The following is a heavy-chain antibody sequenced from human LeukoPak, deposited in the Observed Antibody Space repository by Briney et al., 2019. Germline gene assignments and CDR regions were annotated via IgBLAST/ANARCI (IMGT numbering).Heavy chain of an antibody. CDR1: GFAFSSYA. CDR3: AKDPSYSEVFDY. V-gene: IGHV3-23*01. D-gene: IGHD1-26*01. Sequence: GGSLRLSCAASGFAFSSYAMSWVRQAPGKGLEWVSAISGSGGSTYYADSVKGRFTISRDNSKNTLYLQMNSLRAEDTAVYYCAKDPSYSEVFDYWGQGTLVTVSS. J-gene: IGHJ4*02. CDR2: ISGSGGST.